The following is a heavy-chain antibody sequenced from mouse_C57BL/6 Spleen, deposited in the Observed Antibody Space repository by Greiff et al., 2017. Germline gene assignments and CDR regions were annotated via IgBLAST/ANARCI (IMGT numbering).Heavy chain of an antibody. V-gene: IGHV3-6*01. CDR2: ISYDGSN. CDR1: GYSITSGYY. D-gene: IGHD2-5*01. Sequence: ESGPGLVKPSQSLSLTCSVTGYSITSGYYWNWIRQFPGNKLEWMGYISYDGSNNYNPSLKNRISITRATSKHQFFLKLNSVTTEDTATYYCARGSNYVYYYAMDYWGQGTSVTVSS. CDR3: ARGSNYVYYYAMDY. J-gene: IGHJ4*01.